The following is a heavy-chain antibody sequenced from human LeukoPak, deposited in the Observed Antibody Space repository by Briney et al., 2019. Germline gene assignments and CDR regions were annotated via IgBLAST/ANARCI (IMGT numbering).Heavy chain of an antibody. D-gene: IGHD3-3*01. CDR1: GFTLSSTW. CDR2: IKQDGSDE. Sequence: GGSLRLSCAASGFTLSSTWMSWVRQAPGKGLEWVANIKQDGSDEYYLDSVKGRFIISRDNGQNPLYLQMSSLRTEDTAVYYCARQPVGFWSGYYQYYFDHWGQGALVTVSS. J-gene: IGHJ4*02. CDR3: ARQPVGFWSGYYQYYFDH. V-gene: IGHV3-7*01.